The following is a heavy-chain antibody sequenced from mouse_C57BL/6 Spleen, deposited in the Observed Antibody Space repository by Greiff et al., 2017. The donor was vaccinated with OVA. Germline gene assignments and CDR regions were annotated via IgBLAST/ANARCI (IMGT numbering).Heavy chain of an antibody. CDR3: ARFYYGSSLYYFDY. Sequence: VKLQQPGAELVKPGASVKLSCKASGYTFTSYWMQWVKQRPGQGLEWIGEIDPSDSYTNYNQKFKGKATLTVDTSSSTAYMQLSSLTSEDSAVYYCARFYYGSSLYYFDYWGQGTTLTVSS. D-gene: IGHD1-1*01. V-gene: IGHV1-50*01. J-gene: IGHJ2*01. CDR2: IDPSDSYT. CDR1: GYTFTSYW.